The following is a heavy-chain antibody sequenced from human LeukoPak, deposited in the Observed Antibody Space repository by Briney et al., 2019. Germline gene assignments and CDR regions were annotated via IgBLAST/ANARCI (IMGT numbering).Heavy chain of an antibody. J-gene: IGHJ4*02. CDR3: ARASRSYGGWFNYFDY. CDR2: ISSSSSYI. V-gene: IGHV3-21*01. CDR1: GFTFSRYS. Sequence: GGSLRLSCAASGFTFSRYSLSWVRQAPGKGLEWVSSISSSSSYIYYADSVKGRFTISRDNAKNSLYLQMNSLRAEDTAVYYCARASRSYGGWFNYFDYWGQGTLVTVSS. D-gene: IGHD6-19*01.